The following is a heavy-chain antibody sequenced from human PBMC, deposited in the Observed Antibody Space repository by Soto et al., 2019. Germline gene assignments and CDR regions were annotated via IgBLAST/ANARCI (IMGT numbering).Heavy chain of an antibody. J-gene: IGHJ4*02. V-gene: IGHV1-18*01. CDR1: GYAFTTYG. Sequence: QVHLVQSGAEVKKPGASVKVSCKGSGYAFTTYGITWVRQAPGQGLEWMGWISAHNGNTNYAHKLKGRVTVTRDTPTSTAYMELRSLSSDDTAVYYCARGRYGDYWGQGALVTVSS. D-gene: IGHD1-1*01. CDR2: ISAHNGNT. CDR3: ARGRYGDY.